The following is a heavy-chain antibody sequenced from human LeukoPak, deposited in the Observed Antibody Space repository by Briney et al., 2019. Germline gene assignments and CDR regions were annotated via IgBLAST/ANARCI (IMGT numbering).Heavy chain of an antibody. V-gene: IGHV4-4*07. CDR1: GGSISSYY. CDR2: IYTTGST. Sequence: SETLSLTRSVSGGSISSYYWSWIRQPAGKGLEWIGRIYTTGSTDYNPPLKSRVTMSVDTSKNQFSLNLSSVTAADTAVYYCARDVRGWSGFDYWGQGTLVTVSS. D-gene: IGHD3-3*01. J-gene: IGHJ4*02. CDR3: ARDVRGWSGFDY.